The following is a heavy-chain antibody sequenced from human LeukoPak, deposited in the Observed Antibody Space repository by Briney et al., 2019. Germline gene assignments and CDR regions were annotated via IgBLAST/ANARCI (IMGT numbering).Heavy chain of an antibody. J-gene: IGHJ4*02. Sequence: GGSLRLSCAASGSTFSSYAMHWVRQAPGKGLEYVSAISSNGGSTYYADSVKGRFTISRDNSKNTLYLQMGSLRAEDMAVYYCARRRLGSNYFDYWGQGTLVTVSS. D-gene: IGHD3-10*01. CDR3: ARRRLGSNYFDY. CDR1: GSTFSSYA. CDR2: ISSNGGST. V-gene: IGHV3-64*02.